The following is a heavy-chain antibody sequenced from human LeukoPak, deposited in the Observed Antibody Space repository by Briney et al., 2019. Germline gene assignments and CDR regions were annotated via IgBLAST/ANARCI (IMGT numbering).Heavy chain of an antibody. V-gene: IGHV4-61*01. D-gene: IGHD4-11*01. CDR3: AREGVTKYYFDY. CDR1: GASVSSGSYY. J-gene: IGHJ4*02. CDR2: IYYSGST. Sequence: SETLSLTCTVSGASVSSGSYYWSWIRQPPGKGLEWIGYIYYSGSTDYNPSLKSRVTISVDTSKNQFSLKLSSVTAADTAVYYCAREGVTKYYFDYWGQGTLVTVSS.